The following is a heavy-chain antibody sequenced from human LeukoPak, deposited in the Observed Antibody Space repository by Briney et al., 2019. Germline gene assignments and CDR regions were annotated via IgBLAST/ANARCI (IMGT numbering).Heavy chain of an antibody. J-gene: IGHJ3*02. CDR2: IWYDRSNK. D-gene: IGHD6-19*01. CDR1: GFTFSSYD. Sequence: GGSLRLSCAASGFTFSSYDMHWVRQAPGKGLEWVAIIWYDRSNKYYADSVKGRFTISGDNSKNTLYLQMNSLRAEDTAVYYCARGLAVAGTGDAFDIWGQGTMVTVSS. CDR3: ARGLAVAGTGDAFDI. V-gene: IGHV3-33*01.